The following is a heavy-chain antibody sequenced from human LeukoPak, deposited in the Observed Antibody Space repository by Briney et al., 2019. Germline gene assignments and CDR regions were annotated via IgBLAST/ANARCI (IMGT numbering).Heavy chain of an antibody. D-gene: IGHD5-12*01. CDR3: ARRVDIVATTYFGY. CDR1: GGSISSSSYY. V-gene: IGHV4-39*01. J-gene: IGHJ4*02. CDR2: IYYSGST. Sequence: PSETLSLTCTVSGGSISSSSYYWGWIRQPPGKGLEWIGSIYYSGSTYYNPSLKSRVTISVDTSKNQFSLKLSSVTAADTAVYYCARRVDIVATTYFGYWGQGTLVTVSS.